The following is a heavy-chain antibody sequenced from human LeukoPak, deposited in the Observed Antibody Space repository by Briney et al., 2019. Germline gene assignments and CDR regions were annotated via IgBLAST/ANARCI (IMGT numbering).Heavy chain of an antibody. D-gene: IGHD1-1*01. V-gene: IGHV4-59*08. J-gene: IGHJ4*02. CDR2: IYYSGST. CDR3: ASTSGTTSQPFDY. CDR1: VGSISSYH. Sequence: SDTLSLICTVSVGSISSYHWSWTRQPPGKGRECIGYIYYSGSTNYTPSLKSRVTISLDTSKNQFSLKLSSVTAADTAVYYCASTSGTTSQPFDYWGQGTLVTVSS.